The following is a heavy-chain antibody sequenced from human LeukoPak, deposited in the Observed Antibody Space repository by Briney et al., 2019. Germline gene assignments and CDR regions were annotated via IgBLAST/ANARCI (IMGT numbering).Heavy chain of an antibody. J-gene: IGHJ4*02. CDR3: TAYSSTTVTTLVDY. CDR2: IKSKTDGGTT. Sequence: RTGGSLRLSCAASGFTFSNAWMNWVRQAPGKGLEWVGRIKSKTDGGTTDYAAPVKGRFTISRDDSKNTLYLQMNSLKTEDTAVYYCTAYSSTTVTTLVDYWGQGTLVTVSS. V-gene: IGHV3-15*07. D-gene: IGHD4-11*01. CDR1: GFTFSNAW.